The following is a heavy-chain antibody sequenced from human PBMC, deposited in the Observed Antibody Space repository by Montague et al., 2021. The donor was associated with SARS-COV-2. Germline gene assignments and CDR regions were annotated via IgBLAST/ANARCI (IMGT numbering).Heavy chain of an antibody. J-gene: IGHJ6*03. CDR3: ARDRIEVSMIVVVLTGASYYMDV. CDR2: INNSGST. V-gene: IGHV4-34*01. CDR1: GGSFSGHY. Sequence: SETLSLTCAVYGGSFSGHYWSWTRQPPGKGLEWIGEINNSGSTNYNPSLKSRVTISVDTSKNQFSLKLHSVTAADTAVYYCARDRIEVSMIVVVLTGASYYMDVWGKGTTVTVSS. D-gene: IGHD3-22*01.